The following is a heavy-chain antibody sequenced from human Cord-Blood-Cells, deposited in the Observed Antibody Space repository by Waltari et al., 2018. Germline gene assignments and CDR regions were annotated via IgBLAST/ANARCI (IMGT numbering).Heavy chain of an antibody. CDR3: TTVRVVGGGEEFDY. D-gene: IGHD1-26*01. V-gene: IGHV3-15*01. Sequence: EVQLVESGGGLVKPGGSIRLSCAASGFTFSNAWLSWVSQAPGKGLEWVGRIKSKTDGGTTDYAAPVKGRFTISRDDSKNTLYLQMNSLKTEDTAVYYCTTVRVVGGGEEFDYWGQGTLVTVSS. CDR2: IKSKTDGGTT. CDR1: GFTFSNAW. J-gene: IGHJ4*02.